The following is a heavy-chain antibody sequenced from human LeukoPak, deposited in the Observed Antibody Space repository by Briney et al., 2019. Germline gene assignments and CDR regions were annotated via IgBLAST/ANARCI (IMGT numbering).Heavy chain of an antibody. Sequence: SETLSLTCAVYGGSFSGYYWSWIRQPPGKGLEWIGEINHSGSTNCNPSLKSRVTISVDTSKNQFSLKLSSVTAADTAVYYCARGTYYYDSSGYSRRHYFDYWGQGTLVTVSS. CDR1: GGSFSGYY. CDR2: INHSGST. D-gene: IGHD3-22*01. J-gene: IGHJ4*02. CDR3: ARGTYYYDSSGYSRRHYFDY. V-gene: IGHV4-34*01.